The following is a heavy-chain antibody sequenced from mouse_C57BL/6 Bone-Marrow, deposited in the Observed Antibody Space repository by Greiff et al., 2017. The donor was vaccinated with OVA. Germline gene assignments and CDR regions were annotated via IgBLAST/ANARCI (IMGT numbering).Heavy chain of an antibody. CDR2: IDPEDGET. CDR1: GYTFTSYW. Sequence: EVQLQQPGAELVKPGASVKLSCKASGYTFTSYWMHWVKQRTEQGLEWIGRIDPEDGETKYAPIFQGKATITADTSSNTAYLQLSSLTSEDTAVYYCARGRSWAMDYWGQGTSVTVSS. D-gene: IGHD1-1*01. CDR3: ARGRSWAMDY. V-gene: IGHV14-2*01. J-gene: IGHJ4*01.